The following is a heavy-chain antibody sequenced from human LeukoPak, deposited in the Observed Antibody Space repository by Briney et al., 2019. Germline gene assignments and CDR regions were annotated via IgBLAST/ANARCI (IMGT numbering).Heavy chain of an antibody. D-gene: IGHD2-15*01. V-gene: IGHV4-39*07. CDR3: ATKDTSFDY. CDR2: IYYSGST. Sequence: SETLSLTCTVSGGSISSSSYYWGWIRQPPGKGLEWIGSIYYSGSTYYNPSLKSRVTISVDTSKNQFSLKLSSVTAADTAVYYCATKDTSFDYWGQGTLVTVSS. CDR1: GGSISSSSYY. J-gene: IGHJ4*02.